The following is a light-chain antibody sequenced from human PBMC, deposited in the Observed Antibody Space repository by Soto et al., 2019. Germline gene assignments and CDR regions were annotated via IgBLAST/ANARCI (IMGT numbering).Light chain of an antibody. CDR3: RSYAGGDNFM. CDR2: EVT. Sequence: QSALTQPPSASGSPGQSVTISCTGSNSDIGKFNYVSWYQQHPGKAPKLMIYEVTKRPSGVPDRFSGSKSGNAASLTVSGLQAEDEADYYCRSYAGGDNFMFGGGTKVTVL. J-gene: IGLJ3*02. CDR1: NSDIGKFNY. V-gene: IGLV2-8*01.